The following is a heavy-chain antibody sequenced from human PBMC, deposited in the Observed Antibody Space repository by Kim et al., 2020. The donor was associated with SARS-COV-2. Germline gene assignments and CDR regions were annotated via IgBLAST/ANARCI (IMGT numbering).Heavy chain of an antibody. Sequence: SETLSLTCTVSGGSISSYYWSWIRQPPGKGLEWIGYIYYSGSTNYNPSLKSRVTISVDTSKNQFSLKLSSVTAADTAVYYCARGEGWNGVFDYWGQGTLVTVSS. CDR1: GGSISSYY. J-gene: IGHJ4*02. CDR2: IYYSGST. D-gene: IGHD1-1*01. CDR3: ARGEGWNGVFDY. V-gene: IGHV4-59*01.